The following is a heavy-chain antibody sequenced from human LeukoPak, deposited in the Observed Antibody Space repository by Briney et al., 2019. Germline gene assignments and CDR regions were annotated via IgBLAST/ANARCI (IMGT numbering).Heavy chain of an antibody. CDR2: INPNSGGT. CDR1: GYSFTGYY. Sequence: ASVKVSCKASGYSFTGYYIHWVRQAPGQGLEWMGWINPNSGGTNYAQKFQGRVTMTRDTSISTAYMELSRLRSDDTAVYYCARGDIVVLPAGIPHNWFDPWGQGTLVTVSS. CDR3: ARGDIVVLPAGIPHNWFDP. D-gene: IGHD2-2*02. J-gene: IGHJ5*02. V-gene: IGHV1-2*02.